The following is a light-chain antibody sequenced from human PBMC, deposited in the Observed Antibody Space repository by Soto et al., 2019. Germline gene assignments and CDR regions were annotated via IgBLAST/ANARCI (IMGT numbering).Light chain of an antibody. CDR2: DAS. CDR1: QGISRW. J-gene: IGKJ5*01. Sequence: DIPMTQSPSSVSASLGDTVTITCRASQGISRWLAWYQQKLGKAPKLLIYDASSLQSGVPSRFSGSGAGTDFTFTISSLQPEDIATYYCQQYDNLPSITFGQGTRLEIK. V-gene: IGKV1-12*02. CDR3: QQYDNLPSIT.